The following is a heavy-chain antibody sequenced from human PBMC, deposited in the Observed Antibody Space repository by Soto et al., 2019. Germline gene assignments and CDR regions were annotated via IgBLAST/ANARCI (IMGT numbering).Heavy chain of an antibody. D-gene: IGHD2-15*01. CDR2: INSDGSGT. V-gene: IGHV3-74*01. CDR3: AKDTAYAMDV. Sequence: EVQLVESRGGLVQPGGSLRLSCAASGFDFSNSWIHWVCQGPGKGLVWVSHINSDGSGTTYADSVKGRFTISRDNAKNTVYLQMNSLRAEDTAVYYCAKDTAYAMDVWGQGTTVTVSS. J-gene: IGHJ6*02. CDR1: GFDFSNSW.